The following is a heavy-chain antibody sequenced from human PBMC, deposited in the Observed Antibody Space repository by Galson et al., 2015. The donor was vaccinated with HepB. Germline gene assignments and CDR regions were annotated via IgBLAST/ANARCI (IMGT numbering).Heavy chain of an antibody. CDR1: GYTFTSYG. CDR3: ARDPRGYMVRGPNWFDP. D-gene: IGHD3-10*01. J-gene: IGHJ5*02. Sequence: SVKVSCKASGYTFTSYGISWVRQAPGQGLEWMGWISAYNGNTNYAQKLQGRVTMTTDTSTSTAYVELRSLRSDDTAVYYCARDPRGYMVRGPNWFDPWGQGTLVTVSS. CDR2: ISAYNGNT. V-gene: IGHV1-18*04.